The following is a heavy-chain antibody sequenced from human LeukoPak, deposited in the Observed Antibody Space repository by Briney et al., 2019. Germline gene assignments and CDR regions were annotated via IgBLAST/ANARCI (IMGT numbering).Heavy chain of an antibody. CDR2: INHSGST. V-gene: IGHV4-34*01. J-gene: IGHJ4*02. D-gene: IGHD5-12*01. CDR1: GGSFSGYY. CDR3: ARSHTRWLQLGY. Sequence: PSETLSLTCAVYGGSFSGYYWSCIRQPPGKGLEWIGEINHSGSTNYNPSLKSRVTISVDTSKNQFSLKLSSVTAADTAVYYCARSHTRWLQLGYWGQGTLVTVSS.